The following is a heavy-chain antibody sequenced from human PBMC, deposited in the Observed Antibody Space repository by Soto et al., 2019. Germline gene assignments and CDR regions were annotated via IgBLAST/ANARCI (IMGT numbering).Heavy chain of an antibody. Sequence: QVQLVESGGGVVQPGRSLRLSCAASGFTFSSYAMHWVRQAPGKGLEWVAVISYDGSNKYYADSVKGRFTISRDNSKNTLYLQMNSLRAEDTAVYYCARGPSGYYDSSGYYFDYWGQGTLVTVSS. V-gene: IGHV3-30-3*01. D-gene: IGHD3-22*01. CDR3: ARGPSGYYDSSGYYFDY. J-gene: IGHJ4*02. CDR1: GFTFSSYA. CDR2: ISYDGSNK.